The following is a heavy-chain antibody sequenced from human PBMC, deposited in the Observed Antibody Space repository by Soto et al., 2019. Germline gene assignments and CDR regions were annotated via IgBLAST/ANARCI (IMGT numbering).Heavy chain of an antibody. Sequence: PGGSLRLSCAASGFTFSSYGMHWVRQAPGKGLEWVAVISYDGSNKYYADSVKGRFTISRDNSKNTLYLQMNSLRAEDTAVYYCAKGRKDIVVVVAATLSYYYGMDVWGQVTTCTVS. CDR2: ISYDGSNK. J-gene: IGHJ6*02. D-gene: IGHD2-15*01. CDR3: AKGRKDIVVVVAATLSYYYGMDV. V-gene: IGHV3-30*18. CDR1: GFTFSSYG.